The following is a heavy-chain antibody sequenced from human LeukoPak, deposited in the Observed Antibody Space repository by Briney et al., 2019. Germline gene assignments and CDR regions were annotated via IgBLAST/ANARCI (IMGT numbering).Heavy chain of an antibody. D-gene: IGHD6-6*01. CDR2: IWYDGSNK. CDR3: ARDRIAAFDY. CDR1: GFTFSSYG. V-gene: IGHV3-33*01. J-gene: IGHJ4*02. Sequence: GGSLRLSCAAYGFTFSSYGMHWVRQAPGKGMEWVAVIWYDGSNKYYADSVKGRFTISRDNSKNTLYLQMNSLRAEDTAVYYCARDRIAAFDYWGQGTLVTVSS.